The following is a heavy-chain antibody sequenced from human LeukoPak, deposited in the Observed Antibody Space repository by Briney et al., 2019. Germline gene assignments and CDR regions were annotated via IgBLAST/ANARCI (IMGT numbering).Heavy chain of an antibody. J-gene: IGHJ6*03. V-gene: IGHV4-34*01. CDR1: GFTFSRYG. CDR3: ARLLLGYYYYMDV. D-gene: IGHD3-16*01. CDR2: INHSGST. Sequence: PGGSLRLSCAASGFTFSRYGMTWVRQAPGKGLEWIGEINHSGSTNYNPSLKSRVTISVDTSKNQFSLKLSSVTAADTAVYYCARLLLGYYYYMDVWGKGTTVTISS.